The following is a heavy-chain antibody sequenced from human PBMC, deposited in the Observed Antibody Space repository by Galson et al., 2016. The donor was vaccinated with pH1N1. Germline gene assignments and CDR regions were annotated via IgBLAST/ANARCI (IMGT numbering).Heavy chain of an antibody. CDR1: GFRFEDFG. D-gene: IGHD3/OR15-3a*01. CDR2: ITSSSRTI. V-gene: IGHV3-48*04. Sequence: SLRLSCAASGFRFEDFGMHWVRQAPGKGLEWISYITSSSRTIEYLDSVKGRFIISRDNAKRSLYLQVNGLRAADSAIYFCARGVTHARYYFDLWGRGTQVSVSS. CDR3: ARGVTHARYYFDL. J-gene: IGHJ2*01.